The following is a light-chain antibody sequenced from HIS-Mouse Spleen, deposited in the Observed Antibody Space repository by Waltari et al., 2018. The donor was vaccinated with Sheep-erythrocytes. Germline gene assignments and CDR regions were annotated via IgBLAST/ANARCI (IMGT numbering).Light chain of an antibody. CDR1: QSVSSY. V-gene: IGKV3-11*01. CDR2: DAS. Sequence: EIVLTQSPATLSLSPGERATFSCRASQSVSSYLAWYQQKPGQATRLLIYDASNRATGIPARFSGSGSGTDFTLTISSLEPEDFAVYYCQQRSNWYTFGQGTKLEIK. CDR3: QQRSNWYT. J-gene: IGKJ2*01.